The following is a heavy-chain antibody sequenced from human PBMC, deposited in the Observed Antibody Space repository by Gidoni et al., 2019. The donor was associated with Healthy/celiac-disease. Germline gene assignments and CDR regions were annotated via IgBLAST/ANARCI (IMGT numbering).Heavy chain of an antibody. Sequence: QVQLVQSGAEVKKHGSSVKVSCTASGGTFSSYAISWVRQAPGQGLEWTGGIIPIFGTANYAQKFQGRVTITADESTSTAYMELSSLRSEDTAVYYCARDRGLGSGSYWYFDLWGRGTLVTVSS. CDR1: GGTFSSYA. J-gene: IGHJ2*01. CDR3: ARDRGLGSGSYWYFDL. V-gene: IGHV1-69*01. D-gene: IGHD3-10*02. CDR2: IIPIFGTA.